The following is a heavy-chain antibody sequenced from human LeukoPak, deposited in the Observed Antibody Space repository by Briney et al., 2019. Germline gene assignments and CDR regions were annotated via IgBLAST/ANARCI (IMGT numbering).Heavy chain of an antibody. J-gene: IGHJ4*02. CDR3: ARDFGSSNYFDY. D-gene: IGHD6-13*01. V-gene: IGHV3-20*04. CDR2: INWNGGST. Sequence: PGGSLKLSCAASGFTFDDYGMSWVRQAPGKGLEWVSGINWNGGSTGYADSVKGRFTISRDNAKNSLYLQMNSLRAEDTALYYCARDFGSSNYFDYWGQGTLVTVSS. CDR1: GFTFDDYG.